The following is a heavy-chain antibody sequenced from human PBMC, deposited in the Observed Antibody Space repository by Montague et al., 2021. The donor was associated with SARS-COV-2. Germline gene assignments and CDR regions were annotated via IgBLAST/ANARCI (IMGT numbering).Heavy chain of an antibody. CDR2: IYDGGAV. J-gene: IGHJ3*02. CDR1: GGSITGYY. D-gene: IGHD4-23*01. V-gene: IGHV4-59*01. Sequence: SETLSLTCTVSGGSITGYYWSWLWRSPGKGLEWIAYIYDGGAVNYNHSLGGRVTISTDTSKNQLSLQVNSATAADTAVYYCVLDHPYGGPRGAYDIWGQGTVVTVSS. CDR3: VLDHPYGGPRGAYDI.